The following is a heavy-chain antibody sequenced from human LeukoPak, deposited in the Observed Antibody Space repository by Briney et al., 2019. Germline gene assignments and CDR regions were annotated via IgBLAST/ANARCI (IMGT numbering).Heavy chain of an antibody. D-gene: IGHD3-22*01. Sequence: SETLSLTCTVSGASISTNSYYWGWIRQPPGKGLEWIGSIYYSGSTYYNPSLKSRVTISIDTSKNQFSLGLRSVTAADTAVYYCAREILYDSTGYYLWGQGTLVTVSS. V-gene: IGHV4-39*07. CDR2: IYYSGST. CDR1: GASISTNSYY. J-gene: IGHJ4*02. CDR3: AREILYDSTGYYL.